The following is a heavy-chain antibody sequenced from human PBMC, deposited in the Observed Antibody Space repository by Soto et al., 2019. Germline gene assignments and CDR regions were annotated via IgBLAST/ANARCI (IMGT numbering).Heavy chain of an antibody. CDR1: GFTVSSNY. CDR3: AGYDSSGYSAPDY. J-gene: IGHJ4*02. D-gene: IGHD3-22*01. V-gene: IGHV3-66*01. CDR2: IYSGGST. Sequence: EVQLVESGGGLVQPGGSLRLSCAASGFTVSSNYMSWVRQAPGKGLEWVSVIYSGGSTYYADSVKGRFTISRDNSKNTMYLQMNSLRAEDTAVYYCAGYDSSGYSAPDYWGQGTLVTVSS.